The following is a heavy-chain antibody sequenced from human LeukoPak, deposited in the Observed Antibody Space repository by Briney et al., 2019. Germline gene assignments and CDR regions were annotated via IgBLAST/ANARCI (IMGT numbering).Heavy chain of an antibody. CDR2: ISGSGSNI. Sequence: PGGSLRLSCAASGFTFSSYAMSWVRQAPGKGLEWVSTISGSGSNIYYADSVEGRFTISRDTSKNTVYLQMNSLRAEDTAVYYCAKDRYSTNWLGAFDYWGQGTLVTVSS. D-gene: IGHD7-27*01. CDR3: AKDRYSTNWLGAFDY. CDR1: GFTFSSYA. V-gene: IGHV3-23*01. J-gene: IGHJ4*02.